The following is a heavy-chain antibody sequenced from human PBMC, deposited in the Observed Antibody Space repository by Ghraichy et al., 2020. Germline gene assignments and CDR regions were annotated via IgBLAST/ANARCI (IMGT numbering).Heavy chain of an antibody. D-gene: IGHD3-22*01. J-gene: IGHJ4*02. V-gene: IGHV3-33*06. Sequence: GGSLRLSCAASGFTFSSYGMHWVRQAPGKGLEWVAVIWYDGSNKYYADSVKGRFTISRDNSKNTLYLQMNSLRAEDTAVYYCAKGSGAYYYDSSGYYYFDYWGQGTLVTVSS. CDR3: AKGSGAYYYDSSGYYYFDY. CDR2: IWYDGSNK. CDR1: GFTFSSYG.